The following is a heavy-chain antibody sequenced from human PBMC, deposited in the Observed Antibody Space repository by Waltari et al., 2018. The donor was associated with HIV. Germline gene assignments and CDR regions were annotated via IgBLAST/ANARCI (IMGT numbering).Heavy chain of an antibody. V-gene: IGHV1-46*03. CDR1: GYTFTSNY. CDR3: ARDVGYCRGGSSHRVGFDP. CDR2: MKPSCGST. J-gene: IGHJ5*02. D-gene: IGHD2-15*01. Sequence: QVQLVQSGPEVKKPGASVKVSCKASGYTFTSNYIQWVGQAPGQGLEWMGIMKPSCGSTSYAQKCQGRVTMTRDTSTGTVYMELSSLRSEDTAVYYCARDVGYCRGGSSHRVGFDPWGQGTLVTVSS.